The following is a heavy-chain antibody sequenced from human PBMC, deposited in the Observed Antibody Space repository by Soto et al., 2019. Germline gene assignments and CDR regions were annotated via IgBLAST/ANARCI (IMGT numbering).Heavy chain of an antibody. J-gene: IGHJ1*01. CDR2: ISGSGGST. Sequence: GGSLRLSCAASGFTFSSYAMSWVRQAPGKGLEWVSAISGSGGSTYYADSVKGRFTISRDNSKNSLYLQMNSLRAEDTAVYYCARDLGSSWYPEYFQHWGQGTLVTVSS. CDR1: GFTFSSYA. V-gene: IGHV3-23*01. CDR3: ARDLGSSWYPEYFQH. D-gene: IGHD6-13*01.